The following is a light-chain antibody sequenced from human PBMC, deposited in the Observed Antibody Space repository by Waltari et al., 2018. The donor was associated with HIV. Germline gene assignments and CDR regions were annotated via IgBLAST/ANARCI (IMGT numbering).Light chain of an antibody. Sequence: QSALTQPASVSGSPGQSITISCTGTSSDVGGYNYVSWYQQHPGKAPKLMIYEVSNRPSGVFNRFPGSKSGNTASLTISGLQAEDEADYYCSSYTSRSTLVFGGGTKLTVL. J-gene: IGLJ2*01. CDR2: EVS. V-gene: IGLV2-14*01. CDR3: SSYTSRSTLV. CDR1: SSDVGGYNY.